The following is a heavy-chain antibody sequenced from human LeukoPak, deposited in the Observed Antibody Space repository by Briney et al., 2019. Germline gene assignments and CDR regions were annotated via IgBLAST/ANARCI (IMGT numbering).Heavy chain of an antibody. Sequence: GGSLRLSCEASGFTFSIYAMSWVRQAPGKGLECVSAISASGGATLYADSVKGRFTISRDNSKNTLYLQITSLRAEDTGVYYCAKDHLPGIVVADRDYWGQGTLVTVSS. V-gene: IGHV3-23*01. J-gene: IGHJ4*02. CDR2: ISASGGAT. D-gene: IGHD6-19*01. CDR3: AKDHLPGIVVADRDY. CDR1: GFTFSIYA.